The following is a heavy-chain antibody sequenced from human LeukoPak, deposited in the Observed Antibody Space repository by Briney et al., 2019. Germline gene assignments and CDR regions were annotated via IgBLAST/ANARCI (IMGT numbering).Heavy chain of an antibody. Sequence: GGSLRLSCAASGFTFSNYWMNCVRQAPGKGLEWVANIKPDGSDKVYVDSVKGRFTISRDNAKNSVYLQLNSLRAEDTGVYYCSGRSDSHSIYWGQGTLVTVSS. J-gene: IGHJ4*02. D-gene: IGHD4-11*01. V-gene: IGHV3-7*01. CDR1: GFTFSNYW. CDR3: SGRSDSHSIY. CDR2: IKPDGSDK.